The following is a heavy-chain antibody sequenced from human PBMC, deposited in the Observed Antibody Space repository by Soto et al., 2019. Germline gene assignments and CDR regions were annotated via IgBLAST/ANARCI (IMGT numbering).Heavy chain of an antibody. V-gene: IGHV1-3*01. CDR3: ARTASHTAMVESYYYYYGMDV. J-gene: IGHJ6*02. CDR2: INAGNGNT. CDR1: GYTFTSYA. D-gene: IGHD5-18*01. Sequence: ASVKVSCKASGYTFTSYAMHWVRQAPGQRLEWMGWINAGNGNTKYSQKFQGRVTITRDTSASTAYMELSSLRSEDTAVYYCARTASHTAMVESYYYYYGMDVWGQGTTVTVSS.